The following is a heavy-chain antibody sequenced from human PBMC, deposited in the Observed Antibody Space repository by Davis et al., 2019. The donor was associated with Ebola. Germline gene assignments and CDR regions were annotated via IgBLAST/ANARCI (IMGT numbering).Heavy chain of an antibody. CDR3: ARRRELRYYYGMDV. V-gene: IGHV3-53*01. CDR1: GFTVSSNY. D-gene: IGHD1-26*01. CDR2: IYSSGST. Sequence: PGGSLRLSCAASGFTVSSNYMSWVRQAPGKGLEWVSVIYSSGSTYYADSVKGRFTISRDNSKNTLYLQMNSLRAEDTAVYYCARRRELRYYYGMDVWGQGTTVTVSS. J-gene: IGHJ6*02.